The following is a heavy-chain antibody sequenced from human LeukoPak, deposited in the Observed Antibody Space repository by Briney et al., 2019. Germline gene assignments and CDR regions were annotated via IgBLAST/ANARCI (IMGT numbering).Heavy chain of an antibody. D-gene: IGHD5-12*01. Sequence: SETLSLTCTVSGGSISSSSYYWGWIRQPPGKGLEWIGNIYYSGSTYYNPSLKSRVTISVDTSKNQFSLKLSSVTAADTAVYYCARDSGWLRYHDWGQGALVTVSS. CDR2: IYYSGST. CDR3: ARDSGWLRYHD. J-gene: IGHJ4*02. V-gene: IGHV4-39*07. CDR1: GGSISSSSYY.